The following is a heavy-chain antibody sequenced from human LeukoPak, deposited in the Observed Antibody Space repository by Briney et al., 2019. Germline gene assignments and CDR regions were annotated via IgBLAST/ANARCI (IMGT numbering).Heavy chain of an antibody. Sequence: SVKVSCKASGGTFSSYAISWVRQAPGQGLEWMGGIIPIFGTANYAQKFQGRVTITADESTSTAYMELSSLRSEDTAVYYCAIRSPHSSGWLYYFDYWGQGTLVTVSS. J-gene: IGHJ4*02. D-gene: IGHD6-19*01. V-gene: IGHV1-69*13. CDR1: GGTFSSYA. CDR3: AIRSPHSSGWLYYFDY. CDR2: IIPIFGTA.